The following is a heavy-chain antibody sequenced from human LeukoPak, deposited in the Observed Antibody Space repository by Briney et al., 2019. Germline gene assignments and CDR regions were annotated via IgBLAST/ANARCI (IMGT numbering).Heavy chain of an antibody. CDR2: ISNTGDSI. D-gene: IGHD6-6*01. J-gene: IGHJ4*02. CDR3: ATYTTSPRRAFDD. CDR1: GFTFSDYY. V-gene: IGHV3-11*01. Sequence: GGSLRLSCAASGFTFSDYYMCWIRQTPGKGMEWVSYISNTGDSIYYSDSVKGRFTISRDNVKNSSNLQMNSLRDEDTPVYFCATYTTSPRRAFDDWGEGTLVTVSS.